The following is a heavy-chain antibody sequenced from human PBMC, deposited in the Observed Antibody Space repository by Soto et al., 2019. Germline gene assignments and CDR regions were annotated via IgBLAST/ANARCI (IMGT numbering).Heavy chain of an antibody. J-gene: IGHJ4*02. CDR3: AKDHLPSTVTTPGY. D-gene: IGHD4-17*01. Sequence: QVQLVESGGGVVQPGRSLRLSCAASGFTFSTYGMHWVRQAPGKGLEWVAVISYDGNNKYYADSVKGRFTIARDNSKNTLFLQMDSLRAEDTAVYYCAKDHLPSTVTTPGYWDQGTLVTVSS. CDR1: GFTFSTYG. CDR2: ISYDGNNK. V-gene: IGHV3-30*18.